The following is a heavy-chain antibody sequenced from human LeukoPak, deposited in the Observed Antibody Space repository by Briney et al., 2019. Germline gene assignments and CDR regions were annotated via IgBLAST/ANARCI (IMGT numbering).Heavy chain of an antibody. CDR3: AKDSRVGATVSDAFDI. CDR2: ISSNGGST. D-gene: IGHD1-26*01. J-gene: IGHJ3*02. V-gene: IGHV3-64*01. CDR1: GFTFSSYA. Sequence: GGSLRLSCAASGFTFSSYAMHWVRQAPGKGLEYVSAISSNGGSTYYANSVKGRFTISRDNSKNTLYLQMNSLRAEDTAVYYCAKDSRVGATVSDAFDIWGQGTMVTVSS.